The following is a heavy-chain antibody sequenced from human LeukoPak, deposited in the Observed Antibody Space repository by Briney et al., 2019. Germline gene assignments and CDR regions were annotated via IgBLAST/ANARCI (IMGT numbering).Heavy chain of an antibody. D-gene: IGHD6-19*01. Sequence: GGSLRLSCAASGFTFSSYAMSWVRQAPGKGLEWVSAISGSGGSTYYADSVKGRFTISRDNSKNTLYLQINSLRAEDTAVYYCAKDPSSGWYAYNWFDPWGQGTLVTVSS. CDR3: AKDPSSGWYAYNWFDP. CDR2: ISGSGGST. J-gene: IGHJ5*02. CDR1: GFTFSSYA. V-gene: IGHV3-23*01.